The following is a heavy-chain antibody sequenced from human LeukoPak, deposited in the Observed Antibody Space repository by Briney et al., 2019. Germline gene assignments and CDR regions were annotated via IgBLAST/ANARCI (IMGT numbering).Heavy chain of an antibody. J-gene: IGHJ4*02. CDR1: GGSTSSNNW. Sequence: PSGTLSLTCAVSGGSTSSNNWWSWVRQPPGKGLEWIGEIYHSGSTNYNPSLKSRVTISVDKSKNQFSLKLSSVTAADTAVYYCARGFTHYYDSSGIFDYWGQGTLVTVSS. D-gene: IGHD3-22*01. CDR3: ARGFTHYYDSSGIFDY. V-gene: IGHV4-4*02. CDR2: IYHSGST.